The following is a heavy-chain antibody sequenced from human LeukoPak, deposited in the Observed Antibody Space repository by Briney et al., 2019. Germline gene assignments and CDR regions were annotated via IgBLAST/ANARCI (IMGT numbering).Heavy chain of an antibody. J-gene: IGHJ4*02. V-gene: IGHV1-69*13. CDR2: IIPIFGTA. Sequence: SVKVSCKASGGTFSSYAISWVRQAPGQGLEWMGGIIPIFGTANYAQKFQGRVTITADESTSTAYMELSSLRSENTAVYYCANFDFWSGYRFDYWGQGTLVTVSS. CDR1: GGTFSSYA. D-gene: IGHD3-3*01. CDR3: ANFDFWSGYRFDY.